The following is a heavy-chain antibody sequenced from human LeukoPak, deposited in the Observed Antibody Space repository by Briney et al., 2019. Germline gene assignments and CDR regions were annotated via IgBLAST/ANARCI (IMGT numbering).Heavy chain of an antibody. D-gene: IGHD3-22*01. J-gene: IGHJ4*02. CDR2: IHHSGST. CDR3: ARGYYHDSK. V-gene: IGHV4-4*02. Sequence: SETLSLTCAVYGGSISTDNWWTWVRQPPGKGLEWIGEIHHSGSTNYNPSLKSRVTISVDKSKNQFSLKLTSVTAADTAVYYCARGYYHDSKWGQGTLVSVSS. CDR1: GGSISTDNW.